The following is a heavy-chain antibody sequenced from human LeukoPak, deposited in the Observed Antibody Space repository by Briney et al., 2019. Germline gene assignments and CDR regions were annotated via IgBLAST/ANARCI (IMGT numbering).Heavy chain of an antibody. CDR3: ALGDYYGSGSVFDY. CDR1: GFTFSSYA. V-gene: IGHV3-30-3*01. D-gene: IGHD3-10*01. J-gene: IGHJ4*02. Sequence: GRSLRLSCAASGFTFSSYAMHWVRQAPGKGLEWVAVISYDGSNKYYADSVKGRFTISRDNAKNSLYLQMNSLRAEDTAVYYCALGDYYGSGSVFDYWGQGTLVTVSS. CDR2: ISYDGSNK.